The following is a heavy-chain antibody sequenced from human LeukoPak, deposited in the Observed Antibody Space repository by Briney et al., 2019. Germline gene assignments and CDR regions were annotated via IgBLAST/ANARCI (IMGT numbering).Heavy chain of an antibody. J-gene: IGHJ4*02. CDR2: IYYSGNS. V-gene: IGHV4-39*01. CDR3: ARHENIIMVPTAHAFDY. CDR1: GGSTSTSNYY. Sequence: SETLSLTCTVSGGSTSTSNYYWGWIRQPPGKGLEWIGTIYYSGNSYYNPSLKSRASISVDTSKNRFSLNVNSVTAADTAVYFCARHENIIMVPTAHAFDYWGQGALVTVSS. D-gene: IGHD2/OR15-2a*01.